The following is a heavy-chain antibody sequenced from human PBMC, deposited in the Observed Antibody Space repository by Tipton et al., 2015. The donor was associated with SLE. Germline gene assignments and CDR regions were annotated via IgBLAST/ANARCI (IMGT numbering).Heavy chain of an antibody. CDR1: GGSFSGYY. Sequence: TLSLTCAVYGGSFSGYYWSWIRQPPGKGLEWIGEINHSGSTNYNPSLKSRVTISVDTSKNQFSLKLSSVTAADTAVYYCARVRPPLSIFGVVKGTDYYYMDVWGKETTVTVSS. CDR2: INHSGST. CDR3: ARVRPPLSIFGVVKGTDYYYMDV. J-gene: IGHJ6*03. V-gene: IGHV4-34*01. D-gene: IGHD3-3*01.